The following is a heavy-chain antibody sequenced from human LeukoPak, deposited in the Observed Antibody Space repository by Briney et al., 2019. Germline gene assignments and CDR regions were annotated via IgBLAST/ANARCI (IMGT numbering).Heavy chain of an antibody. CDR3: ARLTYSNNWYFRRGLDNWFDP. CDR1: GLTFNSYW. Sequence: GGSLRLSCAASGLTFNSYWMHWVRQVAGKGLVWVARINGDASNTTYADSVKGRFTISRDNAKNSLYLQMNSLRAEDTAVYYCARLTYSNNWYFRRGLDNWFDPWGQGTLVTVSS. V-gene: IGHV3-74*03. D-gene: IGHD6-13*01. J-gene: IGHJ5*02. CDR2: INGDASNT.